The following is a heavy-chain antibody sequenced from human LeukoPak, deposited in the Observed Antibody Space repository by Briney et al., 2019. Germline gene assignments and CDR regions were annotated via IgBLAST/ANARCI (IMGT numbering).Heavy chain of an antibody. V-gene: IGHV3-23*01. CDR3: AKSLVAAGTFVGDY. CDR1: GFTFSSYE. J-gene: IGHJ4*02. Sequence: GGSLRLSCAASGFTFSSYELNWVRQAPGKGLEWVSAISGSGGSTYYADSVKGRFTISRDNSKNTLYLQMNSLRAEDTAVYYCAKSLVAAGTFVGDYWGQGTLVTVSS. D-gene: IGHD6-13*01. CDR2: ISGSGGST.